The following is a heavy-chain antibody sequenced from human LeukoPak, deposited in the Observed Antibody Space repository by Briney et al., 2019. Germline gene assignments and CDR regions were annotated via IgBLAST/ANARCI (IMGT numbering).Heavy chain of an antibody. J-gene: IGHJ4*02. CDR1: XXXXXSYA. CDR2: ISNNGGST. D-gene: IGHD6-19*01. CDR3: ARLSVAVVDADY. Sequence: SCAXXXXXXXSYAMHWVRQAPGKGVEYFSAISNNGGSTYYANSVKGRFTISRDNSKNTLYLQMGSLRAEDMAVYYCARLSVAVVDADYWGQGTLVTVSS. V-gene: IGHV3-64*01.